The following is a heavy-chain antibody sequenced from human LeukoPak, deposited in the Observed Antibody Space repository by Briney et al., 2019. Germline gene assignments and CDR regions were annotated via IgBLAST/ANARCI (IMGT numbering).Heavy chain of an antibody. V-gene: IGHV3-23*01. J-gene: IGHJ4*02. CDR2: ITSSGGST. CDR3: GKRYTSGGSGGFFDY. D-gene: IGHD3-10*01. CDR1: GFTFSSYA. Sequence: GGSLRLSCAASGFTFSSYAMSWIRQAPGKGLEWVSSITSSGGSTYYADSVKGRFTVSRDNSQNTLYLQMNSLRVEDTAIYYCGKRYTSGGSGGFFDYWGQGTLVTVSS.